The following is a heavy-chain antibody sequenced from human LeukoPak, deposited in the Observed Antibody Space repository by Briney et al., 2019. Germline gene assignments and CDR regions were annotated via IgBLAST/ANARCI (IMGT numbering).Heavy chain of an antibody. CDR2: VNHSGSA. D-gene: IGHD4-23*01. V-gene: IGHV4-34*01. J-gene: IGHJ4*02. CDR3: ARDGGLAY. CDR1: GGSSSGHS. Sequence: SETLSLTCAVYGGSSSGHSWHWIRQPPGEGLEWIGEVNHSGSAEYNPSLRGRVTISVDTTKNQFSLKLTSVTAADTAFYYCARDGGLAYWSQGTLVTVSS.